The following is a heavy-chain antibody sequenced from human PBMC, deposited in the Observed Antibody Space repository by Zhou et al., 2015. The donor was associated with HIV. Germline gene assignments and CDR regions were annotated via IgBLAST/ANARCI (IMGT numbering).Heavy chain of an antibody. J-gene: IGHJ1*01. V-gene: IGHV1-18*01. CDR1: GYSFSAYG. D-gene: IGHD1-1*01. Sequence: QVHLVQSGPEVKEPGASVKVSCKTSGYSFSAYGITWVRQAPGQGLEWMGRVIPQSGVVDHAQKFKVRVRLSGEKSSLTTFMEIRNLRSEDTAVYFCAAGDDNWSYFWGQGTLVTVSS. CDR3: AAGDDNWSYF. CDR2: VIPQSGVV.